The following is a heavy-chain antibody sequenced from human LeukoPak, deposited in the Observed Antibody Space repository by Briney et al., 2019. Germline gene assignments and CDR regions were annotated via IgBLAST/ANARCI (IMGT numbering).Heavy chain of an antibody. V-gene: IGHV1-8*03. Sequence: EASVKVSCKASGYTFTSYDINWVRQATGRGLEWMGWMNPNSGNTGYAQKFQGRVTITRNTSISTAYMELSSLRSEDTAVYYCAREGVDTAMAIYYYYGMDVWGQGTTVTVSS. CDR3: AREGVDTAMAIYYYYGMDV. CDR2: MNPNSGNT. CDR1: GYTFTSYD. D-gene: IGHD5-18*01. J-gene: IGHJ6*02.